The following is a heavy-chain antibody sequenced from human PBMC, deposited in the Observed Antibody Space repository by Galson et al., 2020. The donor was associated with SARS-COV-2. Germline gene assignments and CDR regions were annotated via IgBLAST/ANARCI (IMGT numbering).Heavy chain of an antibody. J-gene: IGHJ4*02. Sequence: QLGESLKISCAASGVTFSSYWMSWVRQAPGKGLEWVANIKQDGSEKYYVDSVKGRFTISRDNAKNSLYLQMNSLRAEDTAVYYCASVASSSWAFDCWGQGILVTVSS. D-gene: IGHD6-13*01. CDR1: GVTFSSYW. CDR3: ASVASSSWAFDC. V-gene: IGHV3-7*01. CDR2: IKQDGSEK.